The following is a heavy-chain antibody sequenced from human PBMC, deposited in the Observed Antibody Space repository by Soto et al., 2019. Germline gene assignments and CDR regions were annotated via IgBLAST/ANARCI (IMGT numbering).Heavy chain of an antibody. CDR1: GYTFTSYD. J-gene: IGHJ6*03. Sequence: ASVKVSCKASGYTFTSYDINWVRQATGQGLEWMGWMNPNSGNTGYAQKFQGRVTMTRNTSISTAYMELSSLRSEDTAVYYCARNDGGLEWLSYYYYYYMDVWGKGTTVTVSS. V-gene: IGHV1-8*01. D-gene: IGHD3-3*01. CDR3: ARNDGGLEWLSYYYYYYMDV. CDR2: MNPNSGNT.